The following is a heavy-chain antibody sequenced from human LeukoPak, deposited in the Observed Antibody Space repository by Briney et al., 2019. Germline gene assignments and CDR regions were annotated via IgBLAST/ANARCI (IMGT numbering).Heavy chain of an antibody. Sequence: GGSLGLSCAASGFTFSSCEMNWVRQAPGKGLEWVSYISRSGSTIYYADSVKGRFTISRDNAKNSLYLQMNSLRAEDTAVYYCARGATNWNFDYYGMDVWGQGTTVTVSS. CDR2: ISRSGSTI. D-gene: IGHD1-1*01. CDR1: GFTFSSCE. V-gene: IGHV3-48*03. CDR3: ARGATNWNFDYYGMDV. J-gene: IGHJ6*02.